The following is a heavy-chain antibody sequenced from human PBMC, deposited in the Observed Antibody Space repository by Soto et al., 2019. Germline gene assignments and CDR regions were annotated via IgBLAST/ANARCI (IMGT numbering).Heavy chain of an antibody. CDR3: ARGPAFGR. CDR1: GGSISSGGYS. D-gene: IGHD3-3*01. Sequence: QLQLQESGSGLVKPSQTLSLTCAVSGGSISSGGYSWTWIRQPPGKGLEWIGYIYHSGSTYYNPSLTGRVPISVDRSKNPFSLQLSSVPAADTAVYYCARGPAFGRWGQGTLVTVSS. CDR2: IYHSGST. V-gene: IGHV4-30-2*01. J-gene: IGHJ4*02.